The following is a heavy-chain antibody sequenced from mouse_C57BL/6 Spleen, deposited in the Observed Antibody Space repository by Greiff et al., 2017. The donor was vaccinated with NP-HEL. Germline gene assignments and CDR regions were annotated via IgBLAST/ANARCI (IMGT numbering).Heavy chain of an antibody. J-gene: IGHJ4*01. CDR1: GYAFSSSR. V-gene: IGHV1-82*01. CDR3: ARGMGREDAMDY. CDR2: IYPGDGDT. D-gene: IGHD4-1*01. Sequence: VQLQQSGPELVKPGASVKISCKASGYAFSSSRMNWVKQRPGKGLEWIGRIYPGDGDTNYNGKFKGKATLTADKSSSTAYMQLSSLTSEDSAVYFCARGMGREDAMDYWGQGTSVTVSS.